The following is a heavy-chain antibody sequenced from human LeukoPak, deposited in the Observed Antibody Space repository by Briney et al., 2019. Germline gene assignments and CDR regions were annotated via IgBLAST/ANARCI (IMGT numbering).Heavy chain of an antibody. CDR3: PTRGYGRGGLDY. J-gene: IGHJ4*02. CDR2: IYHSGST. D-gene: IGHD5-18*01. CDR1: GYSISSGYY. Sequence: SETLSLTCAVSGYSISSGYYWGWIRQPPGKGLEWIGSIYHSGSTYYNPSLKSRVTISVDTSKNQFSLKLSAVTAADTAVYYSPTRGYGRGGLDYWGQGTLVTVSS. V-gene: IGHV4-38-2*01.